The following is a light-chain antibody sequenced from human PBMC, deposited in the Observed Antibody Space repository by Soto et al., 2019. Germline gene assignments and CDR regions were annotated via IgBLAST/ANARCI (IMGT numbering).Light chain of an antibody. CDR2: EVS. J-gene: IGLJ3*02. Sequence: QSALTQPASVSGSPGQSITISCTGTSSDVGGYNYVSWYQQHPGKAPKLMIYEVSNRPSGVSNRFSGSKSGNTASLTISGRQAEDEADYYCSSYTSSSTRVFGGWTKLTVL. V-gene: IGLV2-14*01. CDR1: SSDVGGYNY. CDR3: SSYTSSSTRV.